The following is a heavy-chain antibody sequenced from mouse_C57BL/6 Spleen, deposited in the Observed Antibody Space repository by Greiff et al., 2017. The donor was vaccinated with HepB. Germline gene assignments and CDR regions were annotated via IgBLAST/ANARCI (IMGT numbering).Heavy chain of an antibody. CDR3: ARLGRQAAQGTWFAY. V-gene: IGHV1-22*01. CDR2: INPNNGGT. J-gene: IGHJ3*01. Sequence: LVEPGASVKMSCKASGYTFTDYNMHWVKQSHGKSLEWIGYINPNNGGTSYNQKFKGKATLTVNKSSSTAYMELRSLTSEDSAVYYCARLGRQAAQGTWFAYWGQGTLVTVSA. D-gene: IGHD3-2*02. CDR1: GYTFTDYN.